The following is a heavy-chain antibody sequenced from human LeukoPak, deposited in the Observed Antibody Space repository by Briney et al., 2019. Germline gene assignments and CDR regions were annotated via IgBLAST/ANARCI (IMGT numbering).Heavy chain of an antibody. CDR1: GFTFDDYT. CDR3: AKGCGGDCYSLDY. J-gene: IGHJ4*02. V-gene: IGHV3-43*01. D-gene: IGHD2-21*01. Sequence: GGSPRLSCAASGFTFDDYTMHWVRQAPGKGLEWVSLISWDGGSTYYADSVKGRFTISRDNSKNSLYLQMNSLRTEDTALYYCAKGCGGDCYSLDYWGQGTLVTVSS. CDR2: ISWDGGST.